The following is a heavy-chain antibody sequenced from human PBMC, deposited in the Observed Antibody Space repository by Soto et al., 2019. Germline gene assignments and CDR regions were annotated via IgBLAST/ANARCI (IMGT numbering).Heavy chain of an antibody. J-gene: IGHJ4*02. D-gene: IGHD2-21*02. CDR3: AKDVVVTARGYYFDY. Sequence: GGSVRLSCAASGFTFSSYAMSWVRQAPGKGLEWVSAISGSGGSTYYADSVKGRFTISRDNSKNTLYLQMNSLRAEDTAVYYCAKDVVVTARGYYFDYWGQGTLVTVSS. CDR2: ISGSGGST. V-gene: IGHV3-23*01. CDR1: GFTFSSYA.